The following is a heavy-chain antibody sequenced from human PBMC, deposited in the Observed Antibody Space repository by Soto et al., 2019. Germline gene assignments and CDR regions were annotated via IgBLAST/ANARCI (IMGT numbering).Heavy chain of an antibody. Sequence: QVQLQQSGPGLVKPSQTLSLTCAISGDSVSSNSAPWNWIRQSPSRGLEWLGTTYYRSKWYNDYAESVKSRITINPDTSKNQFTLQLSSVTPEDTAVYYCARGLKFDYWGQGTLVTVSS. V-gene: IGHV6-1*01. J-gene: IGHJ4*02. D-gene: IGHD2-21*02. CDR2: TYYRSKWYN. CDR3: ARGLKFDY. CDR1: GDSVSSNSAP.